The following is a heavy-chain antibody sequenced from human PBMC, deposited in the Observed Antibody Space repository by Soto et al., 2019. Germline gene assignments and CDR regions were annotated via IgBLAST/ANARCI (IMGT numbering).Heavy chain of an antibody. CDR1: AFTFNTYG. CDR2: ISFDGSSK. CDR3: ARDVLVVRGSIRRRYYFAMDV. Sequence: PWGSLRLSCAASAFTFNTYGLHWVRQAPGKGLEWVAVISFDGSSKYYANSVKGRFTISRDNSKDTLYLQMDSLRTEDTAVYFCARDVLVVRGSIRRRYYFAMDVWGQGTTVTVSS. V-gene: IGHV3-30-3*01. D-gene: IGHD3-10*01. J-gene: IGHJ6*02.